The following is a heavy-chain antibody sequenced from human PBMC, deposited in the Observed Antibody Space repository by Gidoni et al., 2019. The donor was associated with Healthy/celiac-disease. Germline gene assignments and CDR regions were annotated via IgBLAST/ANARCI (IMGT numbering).Heavy chain of an antibody. D-gene: IGHD1-26*01. CDR1: GYSFTSYW. V-gene: IGHV5-10-1*03. J-gene: IGHJ4*02. Sequence: EVQLVQSGAEVKKPGESLRISCKGSGYSFTSYWISWVRQMPGKGLEWMGRIDPSDSYTNYSPSFQGHVTISADKSISTAYLQWSSLKASDTAMYYCARHSFPVGATMLTVTEIDYWGQGTLVTVSS. CDR2: IDPSDSYT. CDR3: ARHSFPVGATMLTVTEIDY.